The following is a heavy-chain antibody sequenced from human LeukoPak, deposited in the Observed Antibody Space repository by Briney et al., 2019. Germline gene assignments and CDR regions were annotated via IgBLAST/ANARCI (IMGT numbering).Heavy chain of an antibody. CDR2: IYYSGST. D-gene: IGHD5-18*01. Sequence: SETLSLTCTVSGGSISSGDYYWSWIRQPPGKGLEWIGYIYYSGSTYYNPSLKSRVTISVDTSKNQFSLKLSSVTAADTAVYYCARGGYAEESFDYWGQGTLVTVSS. CDR3: ARGGYAEESFDY. CDR1: GGSISSGDYY. V-gene: IGHV4-30-4*02. J-gene: IGHJ4*02.